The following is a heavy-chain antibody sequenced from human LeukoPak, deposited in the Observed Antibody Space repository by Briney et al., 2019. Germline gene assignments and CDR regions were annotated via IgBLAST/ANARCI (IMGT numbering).Heavy chain of an antibody. CDR3: ARGGPVVVVAATPTA. CDR2: ISYDGSNK. CDR1: GFTSSSYA. D-gene: IGHD2-15*01. J-gene: IGHJ4*02. Sequence: GGSLRLSCAASGFTSSSYAMHWVRQAPGKGLEWVAVISYDGSNKYYADSVKGRFTISRDNSKNTLYLQMNSLRAEDTAVYYCARGGPVVVVAATPTAWGQGTLVTVSS. V-gene: IGHV3-30*01.